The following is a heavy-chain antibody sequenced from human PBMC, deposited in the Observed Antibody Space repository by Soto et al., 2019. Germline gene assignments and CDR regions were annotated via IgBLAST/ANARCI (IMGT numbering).Heavy chain of an antibody. CDR1: GASIGSYY. D-gene: IGHD6-13*01. V-gene: IGHV4-4*07. Sequence: SETLSLTCTLSGASIGSYYWSWIRRPAGKGLEWIGRMYVSGSTNYNPSLKSRVTMSVDTSKNQFSLRLSSVTAADTAVYYCAAAGVRAPYYYYGMDVWGQGTAVTVSS. CDR2: MYVSGST. CDR3: AAAGVRAPYYYYGMDV. J-gene: IGHJ6*02.